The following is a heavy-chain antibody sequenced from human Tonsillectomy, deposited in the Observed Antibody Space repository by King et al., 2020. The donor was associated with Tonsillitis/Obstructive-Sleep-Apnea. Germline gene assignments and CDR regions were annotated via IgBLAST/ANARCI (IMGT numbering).Heavy chain of an antibody. V-gene: IGHV3-23*04. D-gene: IGHD3-16*01. CDR3: AILGVFAVPGY. CDR1: GFTFSRYA. CDR2: ISGTGGST. J-gene: IGHJ4*02. Sequence: VQLVESGGGLVQPGGSLRLSCAASGFTFSRYAMSWVRQAPGKGLEWVSAISGTGGSTSYADSVKGRVTVSRDNSKNTRYLQMSSLRTEDTAVYYCAILGVFAVPGYWGQGTLVTVSS.